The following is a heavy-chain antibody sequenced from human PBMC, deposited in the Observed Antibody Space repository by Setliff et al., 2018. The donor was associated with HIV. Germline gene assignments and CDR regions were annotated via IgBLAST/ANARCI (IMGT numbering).Heavy chain of an antibody. CDR2: FYTNGNT. J-gene: IGHJ4*01. CDR3: ANDRYTGSYYPDF. CDR1: GGSISDSH. D-gene: IGHD1-26*01. Sequence: KPSETLSLTCSVSGGSISDSHWSWIRQPAGKGLEWLGRFYTNGNTYYNPSLRSRVTVSEDTSKNRFTLKMTYMTAADTAIYYCANDRYTGSYYPDFWGRGIPVTVSS. V-gene: IGHV4-4*07.